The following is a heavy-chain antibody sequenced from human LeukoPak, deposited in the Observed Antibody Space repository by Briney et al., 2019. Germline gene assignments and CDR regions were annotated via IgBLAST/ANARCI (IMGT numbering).Heavy chain of an antibody. V-gene: IGHV4-59*08. CDR2: IYYSGST. CDR3: AVLTGDGYFDY. Sequence: SETLSLTCTVSGGSISSYYWSWIRQPPGKGLEWIGYIYYSGSTNYNPSLKSRVTISVDTSKNQFSLKLSSVTAADTAVYYCAVLTGDGYFDYWGQGTLVTVSS. D-gene: IGHD7-27*01. CDR1: GGSISSYY. J-gene: IGHJ4*02.